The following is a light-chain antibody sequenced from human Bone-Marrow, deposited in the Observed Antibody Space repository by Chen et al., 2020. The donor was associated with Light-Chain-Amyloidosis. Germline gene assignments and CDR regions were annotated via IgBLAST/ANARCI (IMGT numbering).Light chain of an antibody. CDR2: EVT. CDR3: SSYTITNTLV. Sequence: QSPLTQPASVSESPGQSITTSSTGTSSDVGGDNLVSWYQQHPDKAPKLMIYEVTNRPSWVPDRFSGSKSDNTASLTISGLQTEDEADYFCSSYTITNTLVFGSGTRVTVL. CDR1: SSDVGGDNL. J-gene: IGLJ1*01. V-gene: IGLV2-14*01.